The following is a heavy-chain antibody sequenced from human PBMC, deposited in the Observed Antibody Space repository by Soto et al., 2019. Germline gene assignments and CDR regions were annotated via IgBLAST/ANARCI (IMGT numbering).Heavy chain of an antibody. CDR3: AKDADSSGWPTEYFQH. V-gene: IGHV3-23*01. Sequence: GGSLRLSCAASGFTFSSYAMSWVRQAPGKGLEWVSAISGSGGSTYYADSVKGRFTISRDNSKNTLYLQMNSLRAEDTAVYYCAKDADSSGWPTEYFQHWGQGTLVTVSS. D-gene: IGHD6-19*01. J-gene: IGHJ1*01. CDR2: ISGSGGST. CDR1: GFTFSSYA.